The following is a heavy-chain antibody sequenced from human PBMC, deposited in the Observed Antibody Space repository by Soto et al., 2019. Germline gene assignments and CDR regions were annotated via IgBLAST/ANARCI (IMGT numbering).Heavy chain of an antibody. CDR2: LNYDGHNT. CDR3: ARDSGAGLGV. Sequence: EVQLVESGGGLVQPGGSLRLSCAASGFTFRDYWMNWVRQPPGKGLVWGSRLNYDGHNTRYADSVKGRFTISRDNAKNTLYLQIDSLRAEDTAVYYCARDSGAGLGVWGQGTTVTVSS. CDR1: GFTFRDYW. J-gene: IGHJ6*02. D-gene: IGHD3-10*01. V-gene: IGHV3-74*01.